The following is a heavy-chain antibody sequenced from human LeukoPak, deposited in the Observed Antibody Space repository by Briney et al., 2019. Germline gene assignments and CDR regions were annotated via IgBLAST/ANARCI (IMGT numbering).Heavy chain of an antibody. CDR3: ARRAGDYSHPYDY. Sequence: GGSLRLSCAVSGFTFSTYIMNWVRQAPGKGLEWVSSISSSSSYIYYADSVKGRFTISRDNSKNTVHLQMNSLRAEDTAMYYCARRAGDYSHPYDYWGQGTLVTVSS. J-gene: IGHJ4*02. CDR2: ISSSSSYI. V-gene: IGHV3-21*04. CDR1: GFTFSTYI. D-gene: IGHD3-22*01.